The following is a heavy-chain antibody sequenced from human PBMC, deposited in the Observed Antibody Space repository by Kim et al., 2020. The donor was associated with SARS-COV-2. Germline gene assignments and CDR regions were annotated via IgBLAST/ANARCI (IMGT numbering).Heavy chain of an antibody. V-gene: IGHV3-33*01. CDR2: IWYDGSNK. Sequence: GGSLRLSCAASGFTFSSYGMHWVRQAPGKGLEWVAVIWYDGSNKYYADSVKGRFTISRDNSKNTLYLQMNSLRAEDTAVYYCARGEEWELLFSGDAFDIWGQGTMVTVSS. D-gene: IGHD1-26*01. CDR1: GFTFSSYG. CDR3: ARGEEWELLFSGDAFDI. J-gene: IGHJ3*02.